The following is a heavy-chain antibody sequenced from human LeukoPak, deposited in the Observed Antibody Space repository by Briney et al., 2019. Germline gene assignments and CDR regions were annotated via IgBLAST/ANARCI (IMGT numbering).Heavy chain of an antibody. J-gene: IGHJ4*02. CDR1: VYTFSSYS. V-gene: IGHV3-21*01. CDR3: ARHPYCSSTTCYGIDY. Sequence: GGSLRLSCAASVYTFSSYSMNWVREAPEEGVEWVSSVSSSDYILYAVSMKGRFTISRDNAKNSLFLQMNSLRADDTAGYYCARHPYCSSTTCYGIDYWGQGTLVAVSS. D-gene: IGHD2-2*01. CDR2: VSSSDYI.